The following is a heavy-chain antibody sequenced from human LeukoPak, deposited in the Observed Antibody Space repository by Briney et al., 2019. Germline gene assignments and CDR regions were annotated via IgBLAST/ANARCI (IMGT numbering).Heavy chain of an antibody. CDR3: ARPSGSEYVGGFDP. D-gene: IGHD6-6*01. J-gene: IGHJ5*02. CDR1: GGSISSGSYY. V-gene: IGHV4-39*01. CDR2: IYYSGST. Sequence: SETLSLTCTVSGGSISSGSYYWGGIRQPPGKGLEWIGSIYYSGSTYYNPSLKSRVTISVDTSKNQFSLKLSSVTAADTAVYYCARPSGSEYVGGFDPWGQGTLVTVSS.